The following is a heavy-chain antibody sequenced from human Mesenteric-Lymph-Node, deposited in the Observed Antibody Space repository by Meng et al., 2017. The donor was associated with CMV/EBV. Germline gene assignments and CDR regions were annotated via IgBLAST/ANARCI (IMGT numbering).Heavy chain of an antibody. V-gene: IGHV4-4*02. J-gene: IGHJ5*02. CDR1: GGSISSSNW. D-gene: IGHD3-22*01. CDR3: ASRDYHDRQPLDP. CDR2: IYPDGST. Sequence: VSGGSISSSNWWSWVRQPPGKGLEWIGEIYPDGSTNYNPSLKSRVTISLDKSKNQFSLKLTSMTAADTAFYYCASRDYHDRQPLDPWGQGTLVTVSS.